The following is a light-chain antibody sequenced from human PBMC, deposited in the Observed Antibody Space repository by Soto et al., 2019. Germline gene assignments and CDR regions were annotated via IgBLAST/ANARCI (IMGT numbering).Light chain of an antibody. CDR2: AAS. Sequence: EVVLTQSPGTLSLSPGERVTLSCRASQSVSNNHLTWYQQKPGQAPRLLIYAASSRATGIPDRFSGSGSGTDFTLTISRLEPADFAVYYCQQYGFSPLTFGQGTKVEIK. CDR1: QSVSNNH. CDR3: QQYGFSPLT. J-gene: IGKJ2*01. V-gene: IGKV3-20*01.